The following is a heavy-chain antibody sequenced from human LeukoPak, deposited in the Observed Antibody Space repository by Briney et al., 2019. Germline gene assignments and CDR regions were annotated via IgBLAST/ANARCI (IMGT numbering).Heavy chain of an antibody. D-gene: IGHD6-19*01. CDR1: GGTFSSYA. CDR3: ARGNSSGSKYFQH. V-gene: IGHV1-69*06. Sequence: SVKVSCKASGGTFSSYAISWVRQAPGQGLEWMGGIIPIFGTANYAQKFQGRVTITADKSTSTAYMELSSLRSEDTAVYYCARGNSSGSKYFQHWGQSTLVTVSS. CDR2: IIPIFGTA. J-gene: IGHJ1*01.